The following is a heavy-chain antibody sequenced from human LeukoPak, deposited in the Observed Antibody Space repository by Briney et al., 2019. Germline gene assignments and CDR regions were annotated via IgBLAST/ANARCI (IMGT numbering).Heavy chain of an antibody. CDR2: ISGSGGST. V-gene: IGHV3-23*01. CDR1: GFTFSTLA. CDR3: ARSGYGSGSYYAADAFDI. J-gene: IGHJ3*02. Sequence: PGGSLRLSCTASGFTFSTLAMSWVRQAPGKGLEWVSAISGSGGSTYYADSVKGRFTISRDNSKNTLYLQMNSLRAEDTAVYYCARSGYGSGSYYAADAFDIWGQGTMVTVSS. D-gene: IGHD3-10*01.